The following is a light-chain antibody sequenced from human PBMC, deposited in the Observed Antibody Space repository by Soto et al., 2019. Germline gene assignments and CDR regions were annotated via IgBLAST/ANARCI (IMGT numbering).Light chain of an antibody. J-gene: IGKJ5*01. V-gene: IGKV4-1*01. CDR2: WAS. CDR1: QPVLRSSNNKNH. CDR3: QQYYDVPVT. Sequence: DIVMTQSPDSLTVSLGERATINCKASQPVLRSSNNKNHLAWYQQKPTQSPKMLISWASTRESGVPDRFRGSGSGTEFTLTISSLQAEDAAVYYCQQYYDVPVTFGQGTRLEIK.